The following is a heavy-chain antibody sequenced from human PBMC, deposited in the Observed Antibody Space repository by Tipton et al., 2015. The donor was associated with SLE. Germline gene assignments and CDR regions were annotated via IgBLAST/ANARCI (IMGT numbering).Heavy chain of an antibody. V-gene: IGHV6-1*01. J-gene: IGHJ4*02. Sequence: GLVKPSQTLSLTCAISGDSVSTNSAAWTWIRQSPSRGLEWLGRTYYRSKWYSDYAVSVKSRITINPDTSKNQFSLKLSSVTAADTAVYYCARARGYYVLDYWGQGTLVTVSS. CDR2: TYYRSKWYS. CDR1: GDSVSTNSAA. D-gene: IGHD3-22*01. CDR3: ARARGYYVLDY.